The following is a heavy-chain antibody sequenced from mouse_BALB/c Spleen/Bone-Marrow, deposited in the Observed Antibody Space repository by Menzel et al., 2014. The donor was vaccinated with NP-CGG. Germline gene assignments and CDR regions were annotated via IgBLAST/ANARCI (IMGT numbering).Heavy chain of an antibody. V-gene: IGHV5-6-3*01. Sequence: DVKLVESGGGLVQPGGSLKLSCAASGFTFSSYGMSWVRQTPDKRLELVATINSNGGSTYYPDSVKGRFTISRDNAKNTLYLQMSSLKSEDTAMYYCARKVRKYYAMDYWGQGTSVTVSS. CDR1: GFTFSSYG. D-gene: IGHD1-3*01. J-gene: IGHJ4*01. CDR3: ARKVRKYYAMDY. CDR2: INSNGGST.